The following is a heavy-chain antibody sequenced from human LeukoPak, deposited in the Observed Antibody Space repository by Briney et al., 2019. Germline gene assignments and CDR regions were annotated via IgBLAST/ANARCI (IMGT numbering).Heavy chain of an antibody. CDR2: IYYSGGT. Sequence: SETLSLTCAVSGGSISSGGYSWIWIRQPPGKGLEWIGYIYYSGGTYYNPSLKSRVTILLDTSKNQFSLELSSVTAADTAVCYCARGDSGDYQFFDYWGQGTLVTVSS. CDR3: ARGDSGDYQFFDY. D-gene: IGHD4-17*01. CDR1: GGSISSGGYS. J-gene: IGHJ4*02. V-gene: IGHV4-30-4*07.